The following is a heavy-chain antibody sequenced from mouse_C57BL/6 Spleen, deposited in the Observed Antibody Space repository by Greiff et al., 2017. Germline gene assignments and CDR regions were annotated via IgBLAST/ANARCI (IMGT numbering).Heavy chain of an antibody. CDR2: INPSSGYT. J-gene: IGHJ2*01. V-gene: IGHV1-7*01. Sequence: QVQLQQSGAELAKPGASVTLSCPASGFTFTSYWMHWVKQRPGQGLEWIGYINPSSGYTKYTQKFKGKATMTADKSSSTAYMQLSSLTYEDSAVYYGARETKEDFDYWGQGTTLTVSS. CDR3: ARETKEDFDY. CDR1: GFTFTSYW. D-gene: IGHD1-3*01.